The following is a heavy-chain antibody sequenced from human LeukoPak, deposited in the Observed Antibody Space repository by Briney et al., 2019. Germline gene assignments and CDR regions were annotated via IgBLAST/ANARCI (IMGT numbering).Heavy chain of an antibody. J-gene: IGHJ4*02. V-gene: IGHV5-10-1*01. CDR1: GYSFTSYW. CDR2: IDPSDSYT. Sequence: GESLKISCKGSGYSFTSYWISWVRQMPGKGLEWMGWIDPSDSYTNYSPSFQGHVTISADKSISTAYLQWSSLKASDAAMYYCARRGDYVWGSYRMYYFDYWGQGTLVTVSS. CDR3: ARRGDYVWGSYRMYYFDY. D-gene: IGHD3-16*02.